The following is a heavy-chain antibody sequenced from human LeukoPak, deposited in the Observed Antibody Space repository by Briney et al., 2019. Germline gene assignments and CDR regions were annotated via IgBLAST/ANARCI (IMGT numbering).Heavy chain of an antibody. V-gene: IGHV4-59*01. Sequence: SETLSLTCAVSGGSIINYYWTWIRQPPGKGLEWIGSIYHNGGTNYKPSLESRVTMSVDTSKNQFFLKMTSVTAADTAVYYCAKVVSGWFDPWGQGTLVTVSS. D-gene: IGHD6-19*01. CDR1: GGSIINYY. J-gene: IGHJ5*02. CDR2: IYHNGGT. CDR3: AKVVSGWFDP.